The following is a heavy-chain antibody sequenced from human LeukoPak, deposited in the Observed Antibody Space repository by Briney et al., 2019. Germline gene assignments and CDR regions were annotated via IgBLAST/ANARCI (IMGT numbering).Heavy chain of an antibody. CDR1: GYPFTSYG. CDR2: ISAYNGNT. J-gene: IGHJ3*02. CDR3: ARLLVPAAIGAFDI. Sequence: GASVKVSCKASGYPFTSYGISWVRQAPGQGLEWMGWISAYNGNTNYAQKLQGRVTMTTDTSTSTAYMELRSLRSDDTAVYYCARLLVPAAIGAFDIWGQGTMVTVSS. V-gene: IGHV1-18*01. D-gene: IGHD2-2*01.